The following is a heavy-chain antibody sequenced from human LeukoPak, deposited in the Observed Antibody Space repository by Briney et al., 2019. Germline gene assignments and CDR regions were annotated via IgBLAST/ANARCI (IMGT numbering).Heavy chain of an antibody. J-gene: IGHJ5*02. CDR2: ISWNSGSI. V-gene: IGHV3-9*01. CDR1: GFTFDDYA. Sequence: GRSLRLSCAASGFTFDDYAMHWVRQAPGKGLEWVSGISWNSGSIGYADSVKGRFTISRDNAKNSLYLQMNSLRAEDTAVYYCARVQFDPWGQGTLVTVSS. CDR3: ARVQFDP.